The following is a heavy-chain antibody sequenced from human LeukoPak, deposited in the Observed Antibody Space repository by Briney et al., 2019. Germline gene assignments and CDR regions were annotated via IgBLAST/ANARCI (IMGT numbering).Heavy chain of an antibody. J-gene: IGHJ4*02. V-gene: IGHV3-74*01. D-gene: IGHD3-22*01. Sequence: GGSPRLSCAASGFTFSSFWMHWVRQAPGKGLVWVARINSYGSSTTYADSVKGRFTISRDNAKNTLYRQMNSLRAEDTAVYYCARGLVHDTSRYYSDYWGQGPLVPVSS. CDR3: ARGLVHDTSRYYSDY. CDR1: GFTFSSFW. CDR2: INSYGSST.